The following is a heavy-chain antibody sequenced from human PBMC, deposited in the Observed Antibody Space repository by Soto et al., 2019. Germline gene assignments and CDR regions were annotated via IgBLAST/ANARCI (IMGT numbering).Heavy chain of an antibody. J-gene: IGHJ4*02. CDR2: VSSGGGAT. CDR1: GFPFNNHA. CDR3: ARDRLAFGDLDS. Sequence: EVHLAESGGRLVQPGGSLRLSCGASGFPFNNHAMTLGRQAPGKGLGWVATVSSGGGATYYADSVKGRFTVSRANSKNTVALHMDSLRADDTARYYCARDRLAFGDLDSWGPGTLLTVSS. V-gene: IGHV3-23*04. D-gene: IGHD3-10*01.